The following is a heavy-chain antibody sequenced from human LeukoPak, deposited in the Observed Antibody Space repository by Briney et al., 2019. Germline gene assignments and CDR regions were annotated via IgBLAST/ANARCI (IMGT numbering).Heavy chain of an antibody. CDR2: IKSDGITI. D-gene: IGHD1-20*01. J-gene: IGHJ4*02. V-gene: IGHV3-74*01. Sequence: GGSLRLSCAASGFTFSNYMMHWVRQAPGKGLAWVSRIKSDGITITYADSVKGRFTISRDNAKNTLYLQMNSLRAEDTAVYYCLRDLNWSLDQWGQGTLVTVSS. CDR3: LRDLNWSLDQ. CDR1: GFTFSNYM.